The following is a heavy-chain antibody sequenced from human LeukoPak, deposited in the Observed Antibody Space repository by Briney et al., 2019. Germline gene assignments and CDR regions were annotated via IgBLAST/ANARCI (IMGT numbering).Heavy chain of an antibody. CDR1: GFTFSSFA. J-gene: IGHJ4*02. CDR2: ISVSGDGT. CDR3: AIDPHYYGSGRRPSYFDY. D-gene: IGHD3-10*01. Sequence: GGSLRLSCAASGFTFSSFAMVWVRQAPGKGLEWVSTISVSGDGTYYADSVKGRFTISRDNSKNTLYLQMNSLRAEDTAVYYCAIDPHYYGSGRRPSYFDYWGQGTLVTVSS. V-gene: IGHV3-23*01.